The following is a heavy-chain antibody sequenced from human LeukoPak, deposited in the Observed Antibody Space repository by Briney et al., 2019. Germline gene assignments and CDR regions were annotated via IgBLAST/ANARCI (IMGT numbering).Heavy chain of an antibody. D-gene: IGHD3-22*01. Sequence: ASVKVSCKASGYTFTSYDINWVRQATGQGLEWMGWMNPNSGNTGYAQKFQGRVTMTRNTSISTAYMELSSLRSEDKAVYYCARGVRFVTGRYDSSGYYLDYWGQGTLVTVSS. CDR3: ARGVRFVTGRYDSSGYYLDY. CDR1: GYTFTSYD. V-gene: IGHV1-8*01. CDR2: MNPNSGNT. J-gene: IGHJ4*02.